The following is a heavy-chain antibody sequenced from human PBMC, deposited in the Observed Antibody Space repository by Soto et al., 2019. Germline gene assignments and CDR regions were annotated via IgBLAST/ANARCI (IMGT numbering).Heavy chain of an antibody. CDR3: ARGVLLWFGELPI. J-gene: IGHJ4*02. CDR2: IYYSGST. V-gene: IGHV4-31*03. CDR1: GGSISSGGYY. Sequence: QVQLQESGPGPVKPSQTLSLTCTVSGGSISSGGYYWSWIRQHPGKGLEWIGYIYYSGSTYYNPSLKSRVTISVDTSKNQFSLKLSSVTAADTAVYYCARGVLLWFGELPIWGQGTLVTVSS. D-gene: IGHD3-10*01.